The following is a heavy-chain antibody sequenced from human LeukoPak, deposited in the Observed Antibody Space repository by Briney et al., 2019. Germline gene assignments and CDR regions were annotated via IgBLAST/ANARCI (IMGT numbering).Heavy chain of an antibody. Sequence: PSETLSLTCSVSGGSISSWYWSWIRQPPGKGLERIGYIYYTGSTNYNPSLKSRVTMFVDMSKNQFSLRLSSVTAADTAVYYCARHRAYSSSSPFDYWGQGTLVTVSS. D-gene: IGHD6-6*01. CDR3: ARHRAYSSSSPFDY. V-gene: IGHV4-59*08. CDR1: GGSISSWY. J-gene: IGHJ4*02. CDR2: IYYTGST.